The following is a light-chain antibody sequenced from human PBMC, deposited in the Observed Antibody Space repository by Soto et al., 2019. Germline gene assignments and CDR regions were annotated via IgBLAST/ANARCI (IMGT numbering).Light chain of an antibody. CDR2: RAS. J-gene: IGKJ4*01. V-gene: IGKV3-20*01. CDR1: QSVSSSY. Sequence: VLTPTPGALSLSPGERATLSCRASQSVSSSYLACYQQDPGHVPKGLIYRASSRATGIPDRFSGSGSGTDFTLTISRLEPEDFAVYYCQQYGSSPLTFGGGTKV. CDR3: QQYGSSPLT.